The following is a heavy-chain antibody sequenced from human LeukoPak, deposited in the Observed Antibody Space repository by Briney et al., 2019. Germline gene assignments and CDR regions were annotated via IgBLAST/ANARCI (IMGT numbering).Heavy chain of an antibody. CDR2: IRSKANSYAT. CDR1: GFTFSGSS. Sequence: GGSLKLSCAASGFTFSGSSMHWVRQASGTGLEWVGRIRSKANSYATAYAASVNGRFTISRDDSKNTAYLQMNSLKTEDTAVYYCTRHGSRWEHDYWGQGTLVSVSS. J-gene: IGHJ4*02. V-gene: IGHV3-73*01. D-gene: IGHD1-26*01. CDR3: TRHGSRWEHDY.